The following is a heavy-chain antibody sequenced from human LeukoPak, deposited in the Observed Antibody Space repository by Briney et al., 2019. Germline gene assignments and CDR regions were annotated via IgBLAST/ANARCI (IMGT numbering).Heavy chain of an antibody. D-gene: IGHD3-16*01. Sequence: ASVKVSCKASRYTFTGYYMHWVRQAPGQGLEWMGWINPNSGGTNYAQKFQGRVTMTRDTSISTAYMELSRLRSDDTAVYYCARELGEPDAFDIWGQGTMVTVSS. CDR3: ARELGEPDAFDI. V-gene: IGHV1-2*02. CDR1: RYTFTGYY. J-gene: IGHJ3*02. CDR2: INPNSGGT.